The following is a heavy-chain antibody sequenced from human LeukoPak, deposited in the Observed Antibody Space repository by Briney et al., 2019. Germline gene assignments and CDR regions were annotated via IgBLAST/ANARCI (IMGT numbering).Heavy chain of an antibody. V-gene: IGHV4-4*07. CDR2: IHSSGST. J-gene: IGHJ4*02. D-gene: IGHD2-2*01. CDR1: GGSISTYY. CDR3: ARDEVGYCRRTSCSPFDY. Sequence: PSETLSLTCTVSGGSISTYYWSWIRQPAGKGLEYIGRIHSSGSTNYNPSLKSRVTMSVDTSKSQFSLKLASVTAADTAVYYCARDEVGYCRRTSCSPFDYWGQGTLVTVSS.